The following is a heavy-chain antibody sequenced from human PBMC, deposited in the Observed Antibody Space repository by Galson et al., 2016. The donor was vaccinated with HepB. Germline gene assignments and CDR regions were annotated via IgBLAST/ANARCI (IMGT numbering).Heavy chain of an antibody. Sequence: SVKVSCKASGYTFTEYDMNWVRQATGQGLEWMGWMNPNSGNRGYAQKFQGRVTMTRDTSIKTAFMELSSLRSEDTAVYFGVRGGVSGNFAWREAEHWGQGSLVTVSS. J-gene: IGHJ4*02. CDR3: VRGGVSGNFAWREAEH. CDR2: MNPNSGNR. D-gene: IGHD1-26*01. CDR1: GYTFTEYD. V-gene: IGHV1-8*01.